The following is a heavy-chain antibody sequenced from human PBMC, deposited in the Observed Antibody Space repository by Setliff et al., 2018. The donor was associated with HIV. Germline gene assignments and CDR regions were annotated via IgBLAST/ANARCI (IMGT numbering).Heavy chain of an antibody. CDR3: AAQYTGSPFNY. Sequence: SGPTLVNPTETLTLTCTVSGFSLSNARVGMSWIRQPPGKGLEWIGYIHYSGSSNYNPSLKSRVTISGDSSKKQFSLKLSSVTAADTAVYYCAAQYTGSPFNYWGQGTLVTVSS. CDR2: IHYSGSS. D-gene: IGHD5-12*01. V-gene: IGHV4-61*01. J-gene: IGHJ4*02. CDR1: GFSLSNARVG.